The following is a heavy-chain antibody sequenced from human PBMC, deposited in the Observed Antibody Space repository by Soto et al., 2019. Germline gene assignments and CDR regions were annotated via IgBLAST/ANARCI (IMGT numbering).Heavy chain of an antibody. V-gene: IGHV3-30*04. Sequence: PGGSLRLSCTGSGFTFNSLSLHWVRQGPDKGLEWVAVVSFDGKVTYYADSVKGRFTISRDNSKNTLYLQMNSLRAEDTAVYYCAKGSSFDWLLSTPTDYWGQGTLVTVSS. J-gene: IGHJ4*02. CDR1: GFTFNSLS. CDR2: VSFDGKVT. CDR3: AKGSSFDWLLSTPTDY. D-gene: IGHD3-9*01.